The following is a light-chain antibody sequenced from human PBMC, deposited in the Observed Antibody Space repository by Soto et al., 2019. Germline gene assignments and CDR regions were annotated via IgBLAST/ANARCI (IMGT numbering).Light chain of an antibody. CDR1: QSISTW. V-gene: IGKV1-5*03. CDR2: KAS. CDR3: QQYNVFPIT. Sequence: DIQMTQSPSTLSASVGDRVTITCRASQSISTWLAWYQQKPGRAPNLLIYKASSLESGVPSRFSGGGSGTEFTLTISSLQPDDFAPYYCQQYNVFPITFGQGTRLEI. J-gene: IGKJ5*01.